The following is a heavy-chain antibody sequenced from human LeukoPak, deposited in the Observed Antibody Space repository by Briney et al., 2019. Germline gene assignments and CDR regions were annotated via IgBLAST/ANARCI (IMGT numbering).Heavy chain of an antibody. V-gene: IGHV1-18*01. CDR1: GYTFTSYG. D-gene: IGHD3-16*01. CDR3: ATALVGSYEDFDY. Sequence: GASVKVSCKASGYTFTSYGISWVRQAPGQGLEWMGWISAYNGNTNYAQKLQGRVTMTTDTSTSTAHMELRSLRSDDTAVYYCATALVGSYEDFDYWGQGTLVTVSS. CDR2: ISAYNGNT. J-gene: IGHJ4*02.